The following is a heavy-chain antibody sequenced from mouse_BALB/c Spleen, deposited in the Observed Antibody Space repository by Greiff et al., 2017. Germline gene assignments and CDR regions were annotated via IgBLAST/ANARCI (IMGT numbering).Heavy chain of an antibody. Sequence: EVKLMESGGGLVQPGGSLRLSCATSGFTFTDYYMSWVRQPPGKALEWLGFIRNKANGYTTEYSASVKGRFTISRDNSQSILYLQMNTLRAEDSATYYCARDEGYGNSAMDYWGQGTSVTVSS. CDR3: ARDEGYGNSAMDY. CDR1: GFTFTDYY. CDR2: IRNKANGYTT. V-gene: IGHV7-3*02. J-gene: IGHJ4*01. D-gene: IGHD2-10*02.